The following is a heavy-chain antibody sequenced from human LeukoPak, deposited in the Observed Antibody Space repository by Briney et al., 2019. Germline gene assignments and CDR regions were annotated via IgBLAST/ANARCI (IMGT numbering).Heavy chain of an antibody. D-gene: IGHD3-16*01. CDR3: ARSLRGENYYYYYGMDV. J-gene: IGHJ6*02. Sequence: GRSLRLSCAASGFTFSSYGMHWVRQAPGNGLEWVAVIWYDGSNKYYADSVKGRFTISRDNSKNTLYLQMNSLRAEDTAVYYCARSLRGENYYYYYGMDVWGQGTPVAVSS. CDR2: IWYDGSNK. V-gene: IGHV3-33*01. CDR1: GFTFSSYG.